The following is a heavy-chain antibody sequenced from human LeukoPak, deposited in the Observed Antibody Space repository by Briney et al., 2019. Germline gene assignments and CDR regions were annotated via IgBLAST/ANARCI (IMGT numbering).Heavy chain of an antibody. J-gene: IGHJ5*02. CDR2: VDPEDGET. D-gene: IGHD3-22*01. CDR3: AAAYDSSGYRDGFDT. CDR1: GYTFTDYY. Sequence: ASVKISCKVSGYTFTDYYMHWVQQAPGKGLEWMGLVDPEDGETIYAEKFQGRVTITADTSTDTAYMELSSLRSEDTAVYYCAAAYDSSGYRDGFDTWGQGTLVTVSS. V-gene: IGHV1-69-2*01.